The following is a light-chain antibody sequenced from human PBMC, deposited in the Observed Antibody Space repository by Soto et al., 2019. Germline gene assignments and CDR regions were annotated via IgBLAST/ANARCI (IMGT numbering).Light chain of an antibody. V-gene: IGKV1-39*01. J-gene: IGKJ4*01. CDR2: AAS. Sequence: DIQMTQSPSSLAASVGDRVTITCRASQSISNYLNWYQQKPGKAPKLLIYAASSSQSGVPSRFSGSGSGTDFTLTISSLQPEDFATYYCQQSYSTPRAFGGGNKVELK. CDR1: QSISNY. CDR3: QQSYSTPRA.